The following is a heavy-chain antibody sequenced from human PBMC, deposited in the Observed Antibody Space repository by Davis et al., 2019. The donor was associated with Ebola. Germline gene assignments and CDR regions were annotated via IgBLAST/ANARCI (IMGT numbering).Heavy chain of an antibody. CDR1: GYSISSGYY. CDR3: ARYSREYYYGSGSYSNWFDP. Sequence: MPSETLSLTCSVSGYSISSGYYWSWIRQPPGKGLEWIGCIYYSGSTNYNPSLMSRVTMSQDTSKNQFSLKLSSVTAADTAMYYCARYSREYYYGSGSYSNWFDPWGQGTLVTVSS. CDR2: IYYSGST. V-gene: IGHV4-38-2*02. D-gene: IGHD3-10*01. J-gene: IGHJ5*02.